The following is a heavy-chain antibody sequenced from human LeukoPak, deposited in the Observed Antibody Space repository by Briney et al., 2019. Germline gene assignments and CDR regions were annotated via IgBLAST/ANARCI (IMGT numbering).Heavy chain of an antibody. D-gene: IGHD4/OR15-4a*01. J-gene: IGHJ5*02. CDR2: IYYSGST. Sequence: PSETLSLTCTVSGGSLNSYYWSWIRQPPGKGLEWIAYIYYSGSTNYNPSLKTRVTISVDTSKSQFSLKLSSVTAADTAVYYCAGASQAHWFDPWGRGTLVTVSS. CDR1: GGSLNSYY. CDR3: AGASQAHWFDP. V-gene: IGHV4-59*08.